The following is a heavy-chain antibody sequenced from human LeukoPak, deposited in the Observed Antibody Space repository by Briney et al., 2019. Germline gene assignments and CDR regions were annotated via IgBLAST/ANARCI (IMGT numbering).Heavy chain of an antibody. Sequence: GESLKISWKGSGYSFPSYRIGWVRQLPGKGLEWMGIFYPGESDPRYSPSFQGQVTISADKSSSTAYLQWRSLKASDTAMYYCARGATTETYLLYYLDYWGQGTLVTVSS. CDR3: ARGATTETYLLYYLDY. CDR1: GYSFPSYR. J-gene: IGHJ4*02. D-gene: IGHD1-26*01. CDR2: FYPGESDP. V-gene: IGHV5-51*01.